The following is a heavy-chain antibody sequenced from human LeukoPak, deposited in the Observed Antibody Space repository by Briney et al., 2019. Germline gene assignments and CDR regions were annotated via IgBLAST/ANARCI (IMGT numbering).Heavy chain of an antibody. Sequence: GSLRLSCAASGFTFSSYAMHWVRQAPGKGLEWVAVISYDGSNKYYADSVKGRFTISRDNSKNTLYLQMNSLRAEDTAVYYCSGKYYDSSGYYYFDYWGQGTLVTVSS. D-gene: IGHD3-22*01. J-gene: IGHJ4*02. CDR1: GFTFSSYA. CDR3: SGKYYDSSGYYYFDY. V-gene: IGHV3-30-3*01. CDR2: ISYDGSNK.